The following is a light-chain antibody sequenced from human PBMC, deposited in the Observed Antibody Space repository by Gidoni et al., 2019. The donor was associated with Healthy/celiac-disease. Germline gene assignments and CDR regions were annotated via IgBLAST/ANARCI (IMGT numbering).Light chain of an antibody. CDR1: NIGSKS. Sequence: YVLPQPPSVSVAPGQTARITWWGTNIGSKSVHWYQQKPGQAPVLVVYDDSDRPSGIPERFSGSNSGNTATLTISRVEAGDEADYYCQVWDSSSDVVFGGGTKLTVL. CDR3: QVWDSSSDVV. CDR2: DDS. V-gene: IGLV3-21*02. J-gene: IGLJ2*01.